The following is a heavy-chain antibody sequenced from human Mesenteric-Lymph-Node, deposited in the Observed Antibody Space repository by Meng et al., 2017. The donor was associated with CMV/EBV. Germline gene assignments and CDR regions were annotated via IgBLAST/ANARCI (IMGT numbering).Heavy chain of an antibody. Sequence: GGSLSLSCAASGFTFSSYWMHWVRQAPGKGLVWVSRINSDGSSTSYADSVKGRFTISRDNAKNTLYLQMNSLRAEDTAVYYCATLDYYDSSGPYYYYGMDVWGQGTTVTVSS. V-gene: IGHV3-74*01. J-gene: IGHJ6*02. D-gene: IGHD3-22*01. CDR1: GFTFSSYW. CDR2: INSDGSST. CDR3: ATLDYYDSSGPYYYYGMDV.